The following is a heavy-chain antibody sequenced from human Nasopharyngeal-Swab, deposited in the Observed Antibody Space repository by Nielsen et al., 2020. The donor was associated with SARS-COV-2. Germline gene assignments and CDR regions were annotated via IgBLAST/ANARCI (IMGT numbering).Heavy chain of an antibody. D-gene: IGHD2-15*01. CDR3: ARVCSGGSCYSTDYYYGMDV. Sequence: ASVKVSCKASGYTFTSYDINWVRQATGQGLEWMGWMNPNSGNTGYAQKFQGRVTMNRNTSISTAYMELSSLRSEDTAVYYCARVCSGGSCYSTDYYYGMDVWGQGTTVTVSS. CDR1: GYTFTSYD. CDR2: MNPNSGNT. V-gene: IGHV1-8*01. J-gene: IGHJ6*02.